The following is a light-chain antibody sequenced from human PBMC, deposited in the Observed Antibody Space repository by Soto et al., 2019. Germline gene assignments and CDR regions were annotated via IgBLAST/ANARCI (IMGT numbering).Light chain of an antibody. V-gene: IGLV1-44*01. CDR3: ASWDDSLHGVV. Sequence: QSVLTQPPSASGTPGQRVTISCSGSSSNIGSNTVNWYQHLPGTAPKLLIYRNDQRPSGVPDRFSGSKSGTAASLAISGLQSEDEAQYYCASWDDSLHGVVFGGGTQLTVL. J-gene: IGLJ2*01. CDR1: SSNIGSNT. CDR2: RND.